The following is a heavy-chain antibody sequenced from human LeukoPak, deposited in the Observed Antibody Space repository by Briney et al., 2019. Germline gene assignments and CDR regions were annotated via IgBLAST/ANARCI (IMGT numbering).Heavy chain of an antibody. Sequence: PGGSLRLSCAASGFTFSSYSMNWVRQAPGKGLEWVSYISSSSSTIYYADSVKGRFTISRDNAKNSLYLQMNSLRAEDTAVYYCARDPPPRLEQWPAPSYYYYMDVWGKGTTVTVSS. CDR3: ARDPPPRLEQWPAPSYYYYMDV. J-gene: IGHJ6*03. CDR1: GFTFSSYS. D-gene: IGHD6-19*01. V-gene: IGHV3-48*01. CDR2: ISSSSSTI.